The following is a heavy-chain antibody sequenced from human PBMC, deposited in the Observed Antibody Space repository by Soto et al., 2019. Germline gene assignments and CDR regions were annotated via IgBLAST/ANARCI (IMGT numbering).Heavy chain of an antibody. CDR1: GFTFSSYS. Sequence: EVQLVASGGGLVQPGGSLRLSCAASGFTFSSYSMNWVRQAPGEGLEWVSYISSSSSTIYYADSVKGRFTISRDNAKNSLYLQMNSLRAEDTAVYYCARDDPRRLRYLDWFGLDVWGKGTTVTVSS. CDR2: ISSSSSTI. J-gene: IGHJ6*04. V-gene: IGHV3-48*01. CDR3: ARDDPRRLRYLDWFGLDV. D-gene: IGHD3-9*01.